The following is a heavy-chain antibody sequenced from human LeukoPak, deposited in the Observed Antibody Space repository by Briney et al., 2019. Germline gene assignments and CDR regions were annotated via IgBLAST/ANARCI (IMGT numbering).Heavy chain of an antibody. J-gene: IGHJ4*02. V-gene: IGHV4-61*02. D-gene: IGHD3-22*01. CDR3: ATGYYYDSSGWARPFDY. CDR2: IYSSGST. Sequence: SQTLSLTCTVSGGSISSGSYYWSWIRQPAGKGLEWIGRIYSSGSTNYNPSLKSRVTISLDTSKNQFSLKLMSVTAADTAVYYCATGYYYDSSGWARPFDYWGQGTLVTVSS. CDR1: GGSISSGSYY.